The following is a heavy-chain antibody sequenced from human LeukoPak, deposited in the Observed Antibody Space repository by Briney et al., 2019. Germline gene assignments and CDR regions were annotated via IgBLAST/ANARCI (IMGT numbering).Heavy chain of an antibody. CDR2: ISWDSRSA. CDR3: ARDSQDCSASTCYFDY. Sequence: GGSLRLSCAASGFTFDDYVMHWVRQSPGKGLQWVSFISWDSRSAYYADSVKGRFTISRDNNKKSVFLQMNSLSAEDTAFYYCARDSQDCSASTCYFDYWGQGTLVTVSA. V-gene: IGHV3-43D*03. D-gene: IGHD2-15*01. CDR1: GFTFDDYV. J-gene: IGHJ4*02.